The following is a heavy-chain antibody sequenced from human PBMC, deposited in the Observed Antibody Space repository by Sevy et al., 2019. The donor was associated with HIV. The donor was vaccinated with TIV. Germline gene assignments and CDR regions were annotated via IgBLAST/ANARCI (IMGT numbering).Heavy chain of an antibody. CDR2: ISSSSSYI. J-gene: IGHJ6*02. D-gene: IGHD5-12*01. Sequence: GGSLRLSCAASGFTFSSYSMNWVRQAPGKGLEWVSSISSSSSYIYYADSVKGRFTISRDNAKNSLYLQMNSLRAEDTAVYYCARDGGEWLHGMDVWGQGTTVTVSS. CDR3: ARDGGEWLHGMDV. V-gene: IGHV3-21*01. CDR1: GFTFSSYS.